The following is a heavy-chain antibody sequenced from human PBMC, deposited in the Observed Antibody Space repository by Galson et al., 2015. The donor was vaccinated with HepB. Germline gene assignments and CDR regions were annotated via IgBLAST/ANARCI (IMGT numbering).Heavy chain of an antibody. CDR2: ISGSGGGV. J-gene: IGHJ4*02. CDR1: GFAFRFSA. CDR3: AKAKVDTVRLPSTNNFDF. D-gene: IGHD5-18*01. V-gene: IGHV3-23*01. Sequence: SLRLSCAASGFAFRFSAMAWVRQAPGKGLEWVSTISGSGGGVHEAESVRGRFTISRDNSKSTLFLQLTSLRAGDTAVYYCAKAKVDTVRLPSTNNFDFWGQGTQVTVSS.